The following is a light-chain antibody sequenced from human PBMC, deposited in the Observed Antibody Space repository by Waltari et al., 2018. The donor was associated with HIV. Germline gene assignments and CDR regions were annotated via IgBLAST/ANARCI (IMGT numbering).Light chain of an antibody. CDR1: SSHTGPGYD. V-gene: IGLV1-40*01. J-gene: IGLJ2*01. CDR3: QSYDSSLSGVV. CDR2: GNR. Sequence: QSVLTQPPSVSGAPGQRVTISCTGSSSHTGPGYDVHWYQQLPGTAPKLPIYGNRNRPSGVPDRCSGSKSGTSASLAITGLQAEDEADYYCQSYDSSLSGVVFGGGTKLTVL.